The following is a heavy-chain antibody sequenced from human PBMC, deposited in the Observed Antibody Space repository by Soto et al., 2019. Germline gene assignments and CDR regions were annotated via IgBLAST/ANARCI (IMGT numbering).Heavy chain of an antibody. D-gene: IGHD4-17*01. CDR3: AKWNGYGDV. CDR1: GFTFSSYA. J-gene: IGHJ4*02. Sequence: QVQLVESGGGVVQPGRSLRLSCVASGFTFSSYAMQWVRQAPGKGLEWVTVISYDGRNEYYADSVKGRFTISRDNSVNTVYLQMHSLRVEDTAVYYCAKWNGYGDVWGQGTLVTVSS. V-gene: IGHV3-30-3*02. CDR2: ISYDGRNE.